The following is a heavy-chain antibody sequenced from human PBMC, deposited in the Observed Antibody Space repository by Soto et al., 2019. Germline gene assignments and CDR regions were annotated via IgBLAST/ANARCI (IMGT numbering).Heavy chain of an antibody. CDR3: ARTGYSSGWYHYYFDY. CDR2: IKGSGGET. V-gene: IGHV3-7*01. CDR1: GFTFTIYV. Sequence: GGSLRLSCAASGFTFTIYVMSWVRKATGKGLEWVSNIKGSGGETYYADSVKGRFTISRDNAKNTLYLQMNSLRAEDTAVYYCARTGYSSGWYHYYFDYWGQGTLVTVSS. D-gene: IGHD6-19*01. J-gene: IGHJ4*02.